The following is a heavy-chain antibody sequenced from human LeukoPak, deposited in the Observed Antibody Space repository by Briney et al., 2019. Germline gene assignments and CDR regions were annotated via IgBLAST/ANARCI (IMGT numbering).Heavy chain of an antibody. CDR3: ARGSDYVIYYYGMDG. Sequence: PAETLSLTCAVYGGSFSSYYWSWIRQPPGKGLEWIGEINHSGSTNYNPSLKSRVTISVDTSKHQFSLKLSSVTAADTAVYYCARGSDYVIYYYGMDGWGQGTTVSVSS. CDR1: GGSFSSYY. V-gene: IGHV4-34*01. J-gene: IGHJ6*02. CDR2: INHSGST. D-gene: IGHD4-17*01.